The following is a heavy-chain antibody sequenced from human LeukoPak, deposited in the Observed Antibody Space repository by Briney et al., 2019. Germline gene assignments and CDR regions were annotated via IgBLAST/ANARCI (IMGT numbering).Heavy chain of an antibody. CDR3: ARDRDWAFDY. J-gene: IGHJ4*02. D-gene: IGHD2-21*01. Sequence: GGSLRLSCAASGFTFSDYTLNWVRQAPGKGLEWLSYISPSRGSMAYADSVKGRFTISSDSAKNSVYLQINNLRAEDTAVYYCARDRDWAFDYWGQGILVTVSS. CDR1: GFTFSDYT. CDR2: ISPSRGSM. V-gene: IGHV3-48*01.